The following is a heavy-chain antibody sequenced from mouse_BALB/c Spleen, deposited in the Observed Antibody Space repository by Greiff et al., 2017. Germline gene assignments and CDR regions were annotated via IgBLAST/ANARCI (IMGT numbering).Heavy chain of an antibody. J-gene: IGHJ4*01. V-gene: IGHV7-3*02. D-gene: IGHD2-3*01. CDR2: IRNKANGYTT. Sequence: EVKLMESGGGLVQPGGSLRLSCATSGFTFTDYYMSWVRQPPGKALEWLGFIRNKANGYTTEYSASVKGRFTISRDNSQSILYLQMNTLRAEDSATYYCARGWLPYYYAMDYWGQGTSVTVSS. CDR3: ARGWLPYYYAMDY. CDR1: GFTFTDYY.